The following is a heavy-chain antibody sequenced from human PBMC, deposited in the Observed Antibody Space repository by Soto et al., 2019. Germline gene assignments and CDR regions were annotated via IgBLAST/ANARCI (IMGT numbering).Heavy chain of an antibody. V-gene: IGHV3-21*01. J-gene: IGHJ4*02. Sequence: EVQLVESGGGLVKSGGSLRLSCAASGFTLSSYTMNWVRQAPGKGLEWVSSISGSTSYIYYADSVKGRFTISRDNAKNSVYLQMNSLRAEDTAVYYCARMNGAYSNYFDYWGQGTLVTASS. CDR1: GFTLSSYT. D-gene: IGHD4-4*01. CDR2: ISGSTSYI. CDR3: ARMNGAYSNYFDY.